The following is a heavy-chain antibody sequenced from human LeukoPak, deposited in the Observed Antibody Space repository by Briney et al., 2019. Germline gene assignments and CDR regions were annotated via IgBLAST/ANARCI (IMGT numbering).Heavy chain of an antibody. CDR2: INPSGGST. CDR1: GYTFTSYY. Sequence: ASVKVSCKESGYTFTSYYMHWVRQAPGQGLEWMGIINPSGGSTSYAQKFQGRVTMTRDTSTSTVYMELSSLRSEDTAVYYCARVSAGAARRDYYYGMDVWGQGTTVTVSS. J-gene: IGHJ6*02. CDR3: ARVSAGAARRDYYYGMDV. D-gene: IGHD6-6*01. V-gene: IGHV1-46*01.